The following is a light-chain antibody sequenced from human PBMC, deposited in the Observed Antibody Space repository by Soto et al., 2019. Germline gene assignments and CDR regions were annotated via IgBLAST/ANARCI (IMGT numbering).Light chain of an antibody. J-gene: IGLJ3*02. CDR3: VAWDDILSGRV. Sequence: QSVLTQPPSVSGTPGQRVTISCSGSSSNIEKNYAYWYQQVPGSAPKDLIYRNSERPSGVPDRFSGSKSGTSAYLAISGLRSEDEAVYYCVAWDDILSGRVFGGGTKLTVL. V-gene: IGLV1-47*01. CDR1: SSNIEKNY. CDR2: RNS.